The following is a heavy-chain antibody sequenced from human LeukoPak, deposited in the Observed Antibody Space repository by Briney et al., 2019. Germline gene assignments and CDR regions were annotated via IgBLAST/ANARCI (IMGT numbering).Heavy chain of an antibody. CDR1: GYTFTSYY. CDR2: INPSGGST. D-gene: IGHD6-19*01. J-gene: IGHJ6*02. CDR3: ASAPVDYYYGMDV. Sequence: GASVKVSCKASGYTFTSYYMHWVRQAPGQGLEWMGIINPSGGSTSYAQKFQGRVTMTRDTSTSTVYMELSSLRSGDTAVYYCASAPVDYYYGMDVWGQGTTVTVSS. V-gene: IGHV1-46*01.